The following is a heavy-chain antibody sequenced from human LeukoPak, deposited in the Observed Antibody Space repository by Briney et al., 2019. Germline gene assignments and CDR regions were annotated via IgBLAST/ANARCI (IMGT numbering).Heavy chain of an antibody. CDR1: GFTFSTYS. J-gene: IGHJ4*02. Sequence: GGSLRLSCTASGFTFSTYSMNWVRQAPGKGPEWLSYISWGSNVIYYADSEKGRFTTSRDDAKNSLFLQMNSLTDEDTAVYYCARDPGYSYALDYWGRGTLVTVSS. CDR2: ISWGSNVI. D-gene: IGHD5-18*01. V-gene: IGHV3-48*02. CDR3: ARDPGYSYALDY.